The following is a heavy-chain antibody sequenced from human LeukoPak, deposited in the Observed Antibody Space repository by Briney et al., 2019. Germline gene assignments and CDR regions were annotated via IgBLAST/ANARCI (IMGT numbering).Heavy chain of an antibody. J-gene: IGHJ5*02. Sequence: SETLSLTCSVSGGSISSGSYYRSWIRQPAGKGLEWIGLIYFSGSPNYNPSLKSRVTISLDTSKNQFSLKLSSVTAADTAVYYCARGQEWLSNWFDPWGQGTLVTVSS. D-gene: IGHD3-3*01. CDR3: ARGQEWLSNWFDP. V-gene: IGHV4-61*02. CDR2: IYFSGSP. CDR1: GGSISSGSYY.